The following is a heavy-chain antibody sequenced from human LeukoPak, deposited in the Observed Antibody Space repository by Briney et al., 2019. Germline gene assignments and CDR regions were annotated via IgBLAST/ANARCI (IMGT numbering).Heavy chain of an antibody. J-gene: IGHJ4*02. CDR1: GGSLSSYY. CDR3: ARGYGSRRGFDY. CDR2: IYYSGST. D-gene: IGHD1-14*01. Sequence: SETLSLTCTVSGGSLSSYYWSCIRQPPGKGLEWLGYIYYSGSTNYNPSLKSRVTISVDTSKNQFSLKLSSVTAADTAVYYCARGYGSRRGFDYWGQGTLVTVSS. V-gene: IGHV4-59*13.